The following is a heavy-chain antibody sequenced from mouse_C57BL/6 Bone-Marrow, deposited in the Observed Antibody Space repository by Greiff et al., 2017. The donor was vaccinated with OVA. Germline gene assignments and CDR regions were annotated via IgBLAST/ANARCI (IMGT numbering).Heavy chain of an antibody. CDR2: IEPSDSYT. CDR1: GYTFTSYW. Sequence: QVHVKQPGAELVKPGASVKLSCKASGYTFTSYWMQWVKQRPGQGLEWIGEIEPSDSYTNYNQKFKGKATLTVDTSSSTAYMQLSSLTSEDSAVYYCARSPYYGSSYEDYWGQGTTLTVSS. D-gene: IGHD1-1*01. CDR3: ARSPYYGSSYEDY. J-gene: IGHJ2*01. V-gene: IGHV1-50*01.